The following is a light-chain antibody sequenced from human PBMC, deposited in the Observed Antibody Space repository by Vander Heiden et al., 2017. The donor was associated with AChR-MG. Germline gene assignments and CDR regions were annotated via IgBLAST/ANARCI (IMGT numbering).Light chain of an antibody. V-gene: IGKV2-30*01. Sequence: DVVMTQSPLSLPVTLGQPASISCRSSQSLVYSDGNTYLNWFQQRPGQSPRRLIYKVSNRDSGVPDRFSGSGSGTDFTLKISRVEAEDLGIYYCRQSEHWPWTFGQGTKVEIK. CDR3: RQSEHWPWT. CDR1: QSLVYSDGNTY. CDR2: KVS. J-gene: IGKJ1*01.